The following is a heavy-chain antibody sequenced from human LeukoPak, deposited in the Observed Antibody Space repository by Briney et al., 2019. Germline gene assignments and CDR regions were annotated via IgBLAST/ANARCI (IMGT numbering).Heavy chain of an antibody. J-gene: IGHJ6*02. CDR1: GYTFTSHG. D-gene: IGHD4-17*01. CDR3: ARDGGLDYGDYVSGIHYNYYGMDV. Sequence: GALVKVSCKASGYTFTSHGISWVRQAPGQGLEWMGGIIPIFGTANYAQKFQGRVTITADESTSTAYMELSSLRSEDTAVYYCARDGGLDYGDYVSGIHYNYYGMDVWGQGTTVTVSS. CDR2: IIPIFGTA. V-gene: IGHV1-69*13.